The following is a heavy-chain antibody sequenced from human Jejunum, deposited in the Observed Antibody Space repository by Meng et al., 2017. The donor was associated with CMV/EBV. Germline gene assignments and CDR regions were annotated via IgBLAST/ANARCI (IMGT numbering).Heavy chain of an antibody. CDR3: TRTGYSDSSGYHST. D-gene: IGHD3-22*01. CDR2: IFRTGRT. V-gene: IGHV4-4*02. Sequence: VSGGSMISNDWWSWVRQAPGKGLEWVGEIFRTGRTNYNPSLKSRVTISIDTSKNQFSLKVTSVTAADTAVYYCTRTGYSDSSGYHSTWGQGALVTVSS. J-gene: IGHJ5*02. CDR1: GGSMISNDW.